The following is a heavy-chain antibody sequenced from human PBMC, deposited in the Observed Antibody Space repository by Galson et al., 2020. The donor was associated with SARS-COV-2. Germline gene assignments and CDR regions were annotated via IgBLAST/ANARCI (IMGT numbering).Heavy chain of an antibody. CDR1: VGPISSYY. CDR3: ARGGTRVRGGMDV. D-gene: IGHD3-10*01. CDR2: IYYSGAT. J-gene: IGHJ6*02. V-gene: IGHV4-59*01. Sequence: SQTLSLTCTVSVGPISSYYWSWIRQPPGKGLEWIGYIYYSGATKYNLSLKSRVTIVVDTSKNQFSLKLSSVTAADTAVYYCARGGTRVRGGMDVWGQGTTVTVSS.